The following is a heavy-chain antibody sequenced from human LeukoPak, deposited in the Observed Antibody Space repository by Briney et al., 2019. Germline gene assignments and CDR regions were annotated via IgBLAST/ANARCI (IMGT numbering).Heavy chain of an antibody. V-gene: IGHV3-53*01. CDR3: ARYWVGYGMDV. CDR2: IYSGGST. J-gene: IGHJ6*02. D-gene: IGHD2-8*02. Sequence: PGGSLRLSCAASGFTVSSNYMSWVRQAPGKGLEWVSVIYSGGSTYYADSVKGRFTISRDNSKNTLYLQMNSLRAEDTAVYYCARYWVGYGMDVWGQGTTVTASS. CDR1: GFTVSSNY.